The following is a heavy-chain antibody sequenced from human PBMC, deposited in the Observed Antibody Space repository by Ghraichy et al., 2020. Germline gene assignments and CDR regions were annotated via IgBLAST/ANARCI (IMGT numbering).Heavy chain of an antibody. V-gene: IGHV5-51*01. Sequence: GESLNISCKGSGYSFTSYWIGWVRQMPGKGLEWMGIIYPGDSDTRYSPSFQGQVTISADKSISTAYLQWSSLKASDTAMYYCARLKEVVVAATHYYYYGMDVWGQGTTVTVSS. CDR3: ARLKEVVVAATHYYYYGMDV. CDR1: GYSFTSYW. J-gene: IGHJ6*02. D-gene: IGHD2-15*01. CDR2: IYPGDSDT.